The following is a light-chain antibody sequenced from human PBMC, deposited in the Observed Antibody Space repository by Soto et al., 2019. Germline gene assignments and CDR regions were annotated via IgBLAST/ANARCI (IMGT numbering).Light chain of an antibody. CDR3: QQYNNWPPIT. J-gene: IGKJ5*01. CDR1: QSVSSN. V-gene: IGKV3-15*01. Sequence: EIVMTPSPATLSVSPWERATLSSRASQSVSSNLAWYQQKPGQAPRLLIYGASTRATGIPARFSGSGSGTEFTLTISSLQSEDFAVYYCQQYNNWPPITFGQGTRLEIK. CDR2: GAS.